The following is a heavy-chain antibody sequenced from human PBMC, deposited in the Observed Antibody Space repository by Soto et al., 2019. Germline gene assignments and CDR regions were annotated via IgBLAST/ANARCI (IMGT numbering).Heavy chain of an antibody. CDR1: GGSVSSGSYY. CDR3: ARSIAAAGTALMDV. CDR2: IYYSGST. D-gene: IGHD6-13*01. J-gene: IGHJ6*02. Sequence: PSETLSLTCTVFGGSVSSGSYYWSWIRQPPGKGLEWIGYIYYSGSTNYNPSLKSRVTISVDTSKNQFSLKLSSVTAADTAVYYCARSIAAAGTALMDVWGQGTPVTVSS. V-gene: IGHV4-61*01.